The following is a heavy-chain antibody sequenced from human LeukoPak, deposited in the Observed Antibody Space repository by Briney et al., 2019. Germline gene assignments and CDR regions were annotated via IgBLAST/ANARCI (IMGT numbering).Heavy chain of an antibody. CDR2: ISGSGGST. D-gene: IGHD6-19*01. Sequence: GGSLRLSCAASGFTFSSYAMSWVRQAPGKGLEWVSAISGSGGSTYYADSVKGRFTISRDNSKNALYLQMNSLRAEDTAVYYCAKDLRGSGWYYFDYWGQGTLVTVSS. CDR3: AKDLRGSGWYYFDY. CDR1: GFTFSSYA. V-gene: IGHV3-23*01. J-gene: IGHJ4*02.